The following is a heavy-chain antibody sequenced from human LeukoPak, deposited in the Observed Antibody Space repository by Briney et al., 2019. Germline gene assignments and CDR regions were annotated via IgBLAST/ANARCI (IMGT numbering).Heavy chain of an antibody. J-gene: IGHJ4*02. CDR3: ARDRLYGPPYY. CDR1: GFIFSSYW. Sequence: EGSLRLSCAASGFIFSSYWMSWVRQAPGKGLEWVANIKQDGSEKYYVDSVKGRFTISRDNAKHSLSLQMNSLRAEDTAVYYCARDRLYGPPYYWGQGTLVAVSS. CDR2: IKQDGSEK. V-gene: IGHV3-7*01. D-gene: IGHD4-17*01.